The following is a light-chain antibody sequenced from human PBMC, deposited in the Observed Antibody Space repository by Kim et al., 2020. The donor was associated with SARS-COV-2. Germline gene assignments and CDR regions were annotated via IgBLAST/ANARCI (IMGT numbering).Light chain of an antibody. CDR3: QAWDSSTVV. CDR2: RYS. J-gene: IGLJ2*01. Sequence: SVSPGQTASITCSGDKLGDKYVCWYQQKPGQSPVLVIYRYSKRPSGIPERFSGSNSGNTATLTISGTQAMDEADYYCQAWDSSTVVFGGGTQLTVL. V-gene: IGLV3-1*01. CDR1: KLGDKY.